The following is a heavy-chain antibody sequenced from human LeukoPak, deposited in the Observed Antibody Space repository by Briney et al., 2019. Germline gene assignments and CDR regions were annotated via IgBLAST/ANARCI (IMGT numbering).Heavy chain of an antibody. Sequence: GGSLRLSCAASGFSFGDFYMTWIRQAPGKGLEWVSYISESGITIYYADSVKGRFTISRDNAKNSLFLQMNSLRGEDTAVYYGAKANTGHNYGYYSHMGVWGTGTTVTVS. CDR2: ISESGITI. CDR3: AKANTGHNYGYYSHMGV. CDR1: GFSFGDFY. J-gene: IGHJ6*03. V-gene: IGHV3-11*04. D-gene: IGHD2-8*02.